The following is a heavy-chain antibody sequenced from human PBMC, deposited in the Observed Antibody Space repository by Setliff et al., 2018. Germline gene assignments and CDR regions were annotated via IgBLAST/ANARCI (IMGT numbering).Heavy chain of an antibody. CDR3: ARVYQDAFDI. Sequence: ASVKVSCKASGYTFTNYGITWVRQAPGQGLEWMGWISAYNGSTNYAQKLQGRVTMTTDTSTSTAYMELRSLRSEDTAVYYCARVYQDAFDIWGQGTMVTVSS. V-gene: IGHV1-18*01. CDR2: ISAYNGST. J-gene: IGHJ3*02. CDR1: GYTFTNYG.